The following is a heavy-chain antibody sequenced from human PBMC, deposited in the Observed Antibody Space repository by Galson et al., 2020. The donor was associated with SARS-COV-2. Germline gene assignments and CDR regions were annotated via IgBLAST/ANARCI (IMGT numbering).Heavy chain of an antibody. CDR2: IFHGGST. CDR3: ARRVASRPVVFDY. D-gene: IGHD6-6*01. V-gene: IGHV4-38-2*02. Sequence: SETLSLTCTVSGFSVSSGFYWGWIRQAPGKGLEWIGSIFHGGSTFYNPSLKSRVTLSLDKSKNQFSLRLTSVTAADTAVYYCARRVASRPVVFDYWGQGTLVTVSS. J-gene: IGHJ4*02. CDR1: GFSVSSGFY.